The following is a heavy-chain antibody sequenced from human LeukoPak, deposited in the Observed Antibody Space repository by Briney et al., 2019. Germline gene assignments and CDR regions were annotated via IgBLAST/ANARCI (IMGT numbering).Heavy chain of an antibody. Sequence: PGGSLRLSCAGSGFSVSNYYMSWVRQAPGKGLEWVSLIRDSGETFYADSVKGRFTISRDNSKNTMYLQMNRLRVEDTAVYYCAREFCGSAGCPGGFYYDLWGRGTLVTVSS. CDR2: IRDSGET. J-gene: IGHJ2*01. V-gene: IGHV3-66*03. CDR3: AREFCGSAGCPGGFYYDL. CDR1: GFSVSNYY. D-gene: IGHD2-2*01.